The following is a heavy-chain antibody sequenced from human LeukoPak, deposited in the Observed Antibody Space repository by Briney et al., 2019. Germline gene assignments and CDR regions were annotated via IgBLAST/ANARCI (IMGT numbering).Heavy chain of an antibody. V-gene: IGHV3-21*01. D-gene: IGHD1-26*01. CDR1: GFTFSSYS. Sequence: GGSLRLSCAASGFTFSSYSMNWVRQAPGKGLEWVSSISSSRSYIYYADSVKGRFTISRDNAKNSLYLQMNSLRAEDTAVYYCARDSGAAVDYWGQGTLVTVSS. CDR2: ISSSRSYI. CDR3: ARDSGAAVDY. J-gene: IGHJ4*02.